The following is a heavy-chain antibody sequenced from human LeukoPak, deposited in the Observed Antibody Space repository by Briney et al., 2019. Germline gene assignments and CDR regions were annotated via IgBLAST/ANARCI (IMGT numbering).Heavy chain of an antibody. CDR3: ARGPTISETGYFDY. CDR2: INHRGDT. V-gene: IGHV4-34*01. D-gene: IGHD1-1*01. J-gene: IGHJ4*03. Sequence: SETLSLTCAVYGGSFSRYYWSWIRQSPGKGLEWIAEINHRGDTNYNPSVKSRVTISVDTPKNQFSLKVTSLTAADTAVYFCARGPTISETGYFDYWGEGTLVTVSS. CDR1: GGSFSRYY.